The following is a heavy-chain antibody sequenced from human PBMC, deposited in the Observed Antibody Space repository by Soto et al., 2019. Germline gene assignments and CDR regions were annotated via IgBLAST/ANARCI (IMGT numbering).Heavy chain of an antibody. J-gene: IGHJ4*02. CDR1: GFTFSSYG. Sequence: GGALRLSCAASGFTFSSYGMHWVRQSPGKGLEWVAVISYDGSNKYYADSVKGRFTISRDNSKNTLYLQMNSLRAEDTAVYYCAIDSSGWKNFDYWGQGTLVTISS. CDR2: ISYDGSNK. V-gene: IGHV3-30*03. D-gene: IGHD6-19*01. CDR3: AIDSSGWKNFDY.